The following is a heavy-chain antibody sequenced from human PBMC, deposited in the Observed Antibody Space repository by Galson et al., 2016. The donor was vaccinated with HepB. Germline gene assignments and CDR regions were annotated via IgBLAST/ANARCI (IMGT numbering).Heavy chain of an antibody. CDR3: AKDSPYSSGWSTY. J-gene: IGHJ4*02. CDR2: INIGGDST. CDR1: GLTFSNYA. V-gene: IGHV3-23*01. Sequence: SLRLSCAASGLTFSNYALSWVRQAPGKGLEWVSSINIGGDSTYYADSVKGRFTISRDNSKNTVYLQMNSLRDEDTALYYCAKDSPYSSGWSTYWGQGTLVTVSS. D-gene: IGHD6-19*01.